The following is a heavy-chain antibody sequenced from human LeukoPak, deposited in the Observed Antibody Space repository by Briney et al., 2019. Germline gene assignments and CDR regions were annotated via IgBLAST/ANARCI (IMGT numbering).Heavy chain of an antibody. CDR2: ISGSGGST. CDR3: AKAGDYDFWSGYDAFDI. Sequence: GGSLRLSCAASGFTFSSYAMSWVRQAPGKGLEWVSAISGSGGSTYYADSVKGRFTISRDNSKNTLYLQMNSLRAEDTAVYYCAKAGDYDFWSGYDAFDIWGQGTMVTVSS. V-gene: IGHV3-23*01. CDR1: GFTFSSYA. D-gene: IGHD3-3*01. J-gene: IGHJ3*02.